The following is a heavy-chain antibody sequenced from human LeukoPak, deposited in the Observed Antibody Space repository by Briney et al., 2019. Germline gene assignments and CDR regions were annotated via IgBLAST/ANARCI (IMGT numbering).Heavy chain of an antibody. V-gene: IGHV3-21*01. CDR3: AKDSSYNGHYYYYMDV. CDR1: GFTFSSYS. J-gene: IGHJ6*03. Sequence: GGSLRLSCAASGFTFSSYSMNWVRQAPGKGLEWVSSISSSSSYIYYADSVKGRFTISRDNSKNTLYLQMNSLRAEDTAVYYCAKDSSYNGHYYYYMDVWGKGTTVTIPS. D-gene: IGHD1-1*01. CDR2: ISSSSSYI.